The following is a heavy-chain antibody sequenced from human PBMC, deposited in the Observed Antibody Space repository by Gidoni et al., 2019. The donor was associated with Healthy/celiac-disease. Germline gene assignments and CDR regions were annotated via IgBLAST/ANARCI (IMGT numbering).Heavy chain of an antibody. CDR2: IYSGGST. Sequence: EVQLVESGGGLIQPGGSLRLSCAASGFTVSSNYMSWVRQAPGKGLEWVSVIYSGGSTYYADSVKGRFTISRDNSKNTLYLQMNSLRAEDTAVYYCAREGYDFWSGYNSYGMDVWGQGTTVTVSS. CDR1: GFTVSSNY. J-gene: IGHJ6*02. D-gene: IGHD3-3*01. V-gene: IGHV3-53*01. CDR3: AREGYDFWSGYNSYGMDV.